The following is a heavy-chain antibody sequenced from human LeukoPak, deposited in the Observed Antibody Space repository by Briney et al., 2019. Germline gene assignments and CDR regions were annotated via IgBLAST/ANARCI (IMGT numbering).Heavy chain of an antibody. D-gene: IGHD1-26*01. CDR1: GGSISSSKDY. V-gene: IGHV4-39*01. CDR3: ARRTYSENYWKHFDS. CDR2: IYYSENT. J-gene: IGHJ4*02. Sequence: SETLSLTCTVSGGSISSSKDYWGWIRQPPGKGLEWIGSIYYSENTYYNPSLKSRVSISVDTSKNQFTLKLSSVTAADTAVYYCARRTYSENYWKHFDSWGQGTLVTVSS.